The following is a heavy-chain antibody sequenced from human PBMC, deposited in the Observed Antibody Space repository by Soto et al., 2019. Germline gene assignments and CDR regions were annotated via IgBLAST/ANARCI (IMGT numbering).Heavy chain of an antibody. Sequence: QVHLVESGGGVVQPGRSLRLSCAASGFTFSSYAMHWVRQAPGKGLEWVAHISHDGSNNYYADSVKGRFTISRDNSKNIVYLQMNSLRVDGTAVYYCARDRSMVVVVPGYWGQGTLVTVSS. J-gene: IGHJ4*02. CDR2: ISHDGSNN. D-gene: IGHD2-2*01. V-gene: IGHV3-30-3*01. CDR3: ARDRSMVVVVPGY. CDR1: GFTFSSYA.